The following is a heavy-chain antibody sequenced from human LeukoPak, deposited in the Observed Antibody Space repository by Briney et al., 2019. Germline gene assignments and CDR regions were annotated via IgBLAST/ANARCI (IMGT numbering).Heavy chain of an antibody. J-gene: IGHJ4*02. D-gene: IGHD6-6*01. CDR3: ARDTSLGVAAWDY. Sequence: PGGSLRLSCAASGFTFSSYAMHWVRQAPGKGLEWVAVISYDGSNKYYADSVKGRFTISRDNSKNTLYLQMNSLRAEDTAVYYCARDTSLGVAAWDYWGQGTLVTVSS. V-gene: IGHV3-30-3*01. CDR2: ISYDGSNK. CDR1: GFTFSSYA.